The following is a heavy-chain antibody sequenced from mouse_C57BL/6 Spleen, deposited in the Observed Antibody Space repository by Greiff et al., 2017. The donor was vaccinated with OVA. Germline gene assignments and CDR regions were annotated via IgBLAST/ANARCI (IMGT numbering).Heavy chain of an antibody. CDR3: ARSPYYSNYRYAMDY. V-gene: IGHV1-50*01. J-gene: IGHJ4*01. Sequence: QVQLKQPGAELVKPGASVKLSCKASGYTFTSYWMQWVKQRPGQGLEWIGEIDPSDSYTNYNQKFKGKATLTVDTSSSTAYMQLSSLTSEDSAVYYCARSPYYSNYRYAMDYWGQGTSVTVSS. D-gene: IGHD2-5*01. CDR1: GYTFTSYW. CDR2: IDPSDSYT.